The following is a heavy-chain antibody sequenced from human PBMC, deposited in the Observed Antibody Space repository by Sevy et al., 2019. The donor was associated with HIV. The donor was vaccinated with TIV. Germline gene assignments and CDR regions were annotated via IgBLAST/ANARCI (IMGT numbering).Heavy chain of an antibody. CDR1: GFPFRSYA. D-gene: IGHD3-16*01. V-gene: IGHV3-23*01. J-gene: IGHJ4*02. CDR3: ARGRGDPREDCFDY. CDR2: ISGNGGST. Sequence: GGSLRLSCAASGFPFRSYAMSWVRQAPGKGLEWVSAISGNGGSTFYADSVKGRFTISRDNAKNSLYLQMNSLRAEDTAVYYCARGRGDPREDCFDYWGQGTLVTVSS.